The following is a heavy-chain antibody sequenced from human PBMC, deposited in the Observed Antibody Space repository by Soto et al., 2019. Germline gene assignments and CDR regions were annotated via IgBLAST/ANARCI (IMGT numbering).Heavy chain of an antibody. V-gene: IGHV3-23*01. D-gene: IGHD1-7*01. CDR2: VSSGGGTT. CDR1: GFTFSSYT. CDR3: AKPARPMSRNYGSYFDS. Sequence: EVQLLESGGGLVHPGGSRRLSCTAFGFTFSSYTMTWVRQAPGKGLEWVATVSSGGGTTYYADSVMGRFTVSRDNPRSTVYLQMRSLRAEDTAVYYCAKPARPMSRNYGSYFDSWGQGILVTVSS. J-gene: IGHJ4*02.